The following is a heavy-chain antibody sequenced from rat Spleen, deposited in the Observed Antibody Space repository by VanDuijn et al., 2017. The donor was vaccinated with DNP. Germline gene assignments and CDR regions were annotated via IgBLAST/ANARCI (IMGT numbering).Heavy chain of an antibody. CDR1: GYSISRTY. V-gene: IGHV3-1*01. D-gene: IGHD1-2*01. CDR2: ISYSGST. J-gene: IGHJ1*01. Sequence: EVQLQESGPGLVKPSQSLSLTCSVTGYSISRTYWGWFRKFPGNKMEWVGHISYSGSTSYNTSLKSRISITRDTSKNQFFLQVNSVTNEDTATYFCARSAISTYWYFDFWGPGIMVTVSS. CDR3: ARSAISTYWYFDF.